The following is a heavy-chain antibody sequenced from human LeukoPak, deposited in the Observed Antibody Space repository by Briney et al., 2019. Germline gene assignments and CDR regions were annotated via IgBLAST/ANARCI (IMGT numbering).Heavy chain of an antibody. CDR1: GGSISSYY. V-gene: IGHV4-4*07. D-gene: IGHD4-23*01. J-gene: IGHJ4*02. CDR3: ARDISVFSGNSDYFDY. CDR2: IYTSGST. Sequence: SETLSLTCTVSGGSISSYYWSWIRQPAGKGLEWIGRIYTSGSTNYNPSLKSRVTMSVDTSKNQFSLKLSSVTAADTAVYYCARDISVFSGNSDYFDYWGQGNLVTVSS.